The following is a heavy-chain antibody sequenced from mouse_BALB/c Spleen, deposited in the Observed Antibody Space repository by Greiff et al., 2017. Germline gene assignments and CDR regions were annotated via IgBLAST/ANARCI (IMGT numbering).Heavy chain of an antibody. D-gene: IGHD1-3*01. CDR3: ARGLFYYFDY. V-gene: IGHV5-4*02. CDR1: GFTFSDYY. J-gene: IGHJ2*01. CDR2: ISDGGSYT. Sequence: EVQRVESGGGLVKPGGSLKLSCAASGFTFSDYYMYWVRQTPEKRLEWVATISDGGSYTYYPDSVKGRFTISRDNAKNNLYLQMSSLKSEDTAMYYCARGLFYYFDYWGQGTTLTVSS.